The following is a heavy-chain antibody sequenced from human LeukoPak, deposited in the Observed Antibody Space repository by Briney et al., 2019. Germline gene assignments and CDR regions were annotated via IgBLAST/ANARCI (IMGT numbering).Heavy chain of an antibody. Sequence: ASVKVSCKASGYTFTTYVLNWVRQAPGQGFEWMGFINTYTRNPTYAQGFTGRFVFSLDTSVSTAYLQISNLKAEDTAVYYCARQVGTASSHDFGHWGHGTLVTVSS. D-gene: IGHD2-21*02. J-gene: IGHJ4*01. CDR3: ARQVGTASSHDFGH. V-gene: IGHV7-4-1*02. CDR2: INTYTRNP. CDR1: GYTFTTYV.